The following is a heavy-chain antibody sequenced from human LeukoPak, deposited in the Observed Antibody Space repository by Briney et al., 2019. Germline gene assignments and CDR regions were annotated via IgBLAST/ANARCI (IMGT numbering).Heavy chain of an antibody. CDR2: IYYSGSA. CDR1: GGPISSYY. CDR3: ARAVRDYDFWSGYPLFDY. D-gene: IGHD3-3*01. Sequence: PSETLSLTCTVSGGPISSYYWSWIRQPPGKGLEWIGYIYYSGSANYNPSLKSRVTISVDTSKNQFSLKLSSVTAADTAVYYCARAVRDYDFWSGYPLFDYWGQGTLVTVSS. J-gene: IGHJ4*02. V-gene: IGHV4-59*01.